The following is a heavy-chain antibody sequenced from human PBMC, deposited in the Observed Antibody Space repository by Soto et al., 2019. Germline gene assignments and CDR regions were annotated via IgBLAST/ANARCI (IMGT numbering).Heavy chain of an antibody. CDR2: ISAYNCNT. Sequence: VKGSCMSSVYPLTSYGIVWVRQAPGQGLEWMGWISAYNCNTNYAQKLQGRVTMTTDTSTSTAYMELRSLRSEDTAVYYCARDLPTSLWYYDFWWAYYGMDVWGQGTTVTVSS. V-gene: IGHV1-18*04. D-gene: IGHD3-3*01. CDR1: VYPLTSYG. CDR3: ARDLPTSLWYYDFWWAYYGMDV. J-gene: IGHJ6*02.